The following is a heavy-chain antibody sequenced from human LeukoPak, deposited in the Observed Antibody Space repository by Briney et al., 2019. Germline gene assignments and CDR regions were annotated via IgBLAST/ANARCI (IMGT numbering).Heavy chain of an antibody. V-gene: IGHV3-30*02. J-gene: IGHJ4*02. CDR1: GFTVSSNY. CDR2: IHYGGNNE. Sequence: PGGSLRLSCAASGFTVSSNYMSWVRQAPGKGLEWVAFIHYGGNNEEYADSVKGRFSVSRDNSKDTLFLQLNSLRAEDTAVYYCAKDNLDSSGYLDYWGQGALVTVSS. D-gene: IGHD3-22*01. CDR3: AKDNLDSSGYLDY.